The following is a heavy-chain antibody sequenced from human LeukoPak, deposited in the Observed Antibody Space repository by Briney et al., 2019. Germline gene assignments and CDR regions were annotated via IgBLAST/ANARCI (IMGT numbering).Heavy chain of an antibody. Sequence: SETLSLTCTVSGFSITSGYFWGWIRQPPGKGLEWIGYIYYSGSTNYNPSLKSRVTISVDTSKNQSSLKLSSVTAADTAVYYCARRSTGYFDYWGQGTLVTVSS. CDR3: ARRSTGYFDY. J-gene: IGHJ4*02. CDR1: GFSITSGYF. V-gene: IGHV4-61*01. CDR2: IYYSGST.